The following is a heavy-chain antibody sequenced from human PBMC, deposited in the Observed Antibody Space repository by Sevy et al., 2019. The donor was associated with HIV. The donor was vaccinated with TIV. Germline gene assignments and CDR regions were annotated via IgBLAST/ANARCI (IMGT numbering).Heavy chain of an antibody. CDR2: ISSSGYTT. Sequence: GGSLRLSCAASGFTLRTYVMTWVRQAPGKGLEWVSGISSSGYTTYYADSVKGRFTISRDNSKNTLYLQMNSLRAEDTAVYYCAKLLRGDYEAFDISGQGTLVTVSS. J-gene: IGHJ3*02. CDR1: GFTLRTYV. CDR3: AKLLRGDYEAFDI. V-gene: IGHV3-23*01. D-gene: IGHD4-17*01.